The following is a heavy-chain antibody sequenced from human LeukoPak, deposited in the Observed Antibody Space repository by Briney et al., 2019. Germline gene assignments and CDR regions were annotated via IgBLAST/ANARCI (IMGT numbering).Heavy chain of an antibody. D-gene: IGHD3-22*01. CDR2: IYPNDSDT. CDR1: GYNFPTYW. V-gene: IGHV5-51*01. CDR3: ARGGGYHAFDI. Sequence: GESLKISCKGSGYNFPTYWVAWVRQMPGKGLEWMGIIYPNDSDTRYSPSFQGQVTISADKSISTAYLQWSSLKASDTAMYYCARGGGYHAFDIWGQGTMVTVSS. J-gene: IGHJ3*02.